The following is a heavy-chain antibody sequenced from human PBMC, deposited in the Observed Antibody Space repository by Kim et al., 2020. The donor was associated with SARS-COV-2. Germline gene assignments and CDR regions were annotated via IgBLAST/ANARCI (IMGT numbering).Heavy chain of an antibody. V-gene: IGHV3-21*04. CDR1: GFTFSSYS. CDR3: ARDGPETIIYDSSGYYYPY. J-gene: IGHJ4*02. Sequence: GGSLRLSCAASGFTFSSYSMNWVRQTPGKGLEWVSSISSSSSYIYYADSVKGRFTISRDNAKNSLYLQMNSLRAEDTAVYYCARDGPETIIYDSSGYYYPYWGQGTLVTVSS. CDR2: ISSSSSYI. D-gene: IGHD3-22*01.